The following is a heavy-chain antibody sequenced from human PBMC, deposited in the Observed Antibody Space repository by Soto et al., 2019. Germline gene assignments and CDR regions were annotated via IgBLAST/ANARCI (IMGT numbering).Heavy chain of an antibody. CDR3: AHRLVYYGMDV. V-gene: IGHV2-5*02. CDR2: IYWDDDK. J-gene: IGHJ6*02. Sequence: QITLKESGPPLVKPTQTLTLTCTFSGFSLSTSGVGVGWIRQPPGKALEWLALIYWDDDKRYSPSLKSRLTITKDTSKTPVVLTMTNMDPVDTATYYCAHRLVYYGMDVWGQGTTVTVSS. CDR1: GFSLSTSGVG.